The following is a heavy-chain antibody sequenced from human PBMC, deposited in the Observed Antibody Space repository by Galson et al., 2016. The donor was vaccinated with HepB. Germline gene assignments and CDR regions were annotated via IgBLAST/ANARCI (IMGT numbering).Heavy chain of an antibody. CDR1: GFTFSSYL. V-gene: IGHV3-74*01. CDR2: IHFDGFNT. Sequence: SLRLSCAASGFTFSSYLMHWVRQAPGKGLVWVSRIHFDGFNTIYADSVKDRFTISRDNAKNTLYLQMNSLSAEDTAVYYCVTEGYYGMDVWGQGTTVTVSS. J-gene: IGHJ6*02. CDR3: VTEGYYGMDV.